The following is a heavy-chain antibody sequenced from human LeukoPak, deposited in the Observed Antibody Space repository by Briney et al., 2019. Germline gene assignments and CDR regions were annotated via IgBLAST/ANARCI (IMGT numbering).Heavy chain of an antibody. J-gene: IGHJ4*02. Sequence: GGSLRLSCSASGFTFRNYGMHWVRQAPGKGLEYVSTISSYGGSTYYADLVKGRFTISRDNSKSTLYLQMSSLRAEDTAVYYCVKALYSYSFDYWGQGTLVTVSS. CDR3: VKALYSYSFDY. D-gene: IGHD2-8*01. CDR2: ISSYGGST. V-gene: IGHV3-64D*09. CDR1: GFTFRNYG.